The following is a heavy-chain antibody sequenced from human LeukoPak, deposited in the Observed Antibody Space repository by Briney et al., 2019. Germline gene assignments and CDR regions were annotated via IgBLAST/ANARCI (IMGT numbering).Heavy chain of an antibody. D-gene: IGHD2-15*01. CDR1: GFTFSSYG. CDR2: IHSDGSTT. CDR3: ARGYCSGGSCWLDY. V-gene: IGHV3-74*01. J-gene: IGHJ4*02. Sequence: GGSLRLSCAASGFTFSSYGMHWVRQAPGKGLVWVSRIHSDGSTTSYADSVKGRFTISRDNAKNTLYLQMKSLRVEDTALYYCARGYCSGGSCWLDYWGQGTLVTVSS.